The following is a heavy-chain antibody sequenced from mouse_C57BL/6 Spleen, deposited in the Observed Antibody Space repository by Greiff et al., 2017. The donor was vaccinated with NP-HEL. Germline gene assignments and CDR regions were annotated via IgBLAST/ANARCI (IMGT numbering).Heavy chain of an antibody. J-gene: IGHJ2*01. Sequence: EVKLVESGEGLVKPGGSLKLSCAASGFTFSSYAMSWVRQTPEKRLEWVAYISSGGDYIYYADTVKGRFTISRDNARNTLYLQMSSLKSEDTAMYYCTRDPYEDYFDYWGQGTTLTVSS. CDR3: TRDPYEDYFDY. D-gene: IGHD1-1*01. CDR1: GFTFSSYA. CDR2: ISSGGDYI. V-gene: IGHV5-9-1*02.